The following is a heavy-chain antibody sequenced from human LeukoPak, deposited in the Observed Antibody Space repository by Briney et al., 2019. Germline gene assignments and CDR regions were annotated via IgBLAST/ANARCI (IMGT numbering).Heavy chain of an antibody. J-gene: IGHJ4*02. Sequence: GGSLRLSCAASGFTFSSYAMSWVHQAPGKGLEWVSAISGSGGSTYYADSVKGRFTISRDSSKLYLQMNSPTIEDTALYFCARDMKAGVPDYIDYWGQGTLVTVSS. CDR2: ISGSGGST. V-gene: IGHV3-23*01. CDR3: ARDMKAGVPDYIDY. D-gene: IGHD3-10*01. CDR1: GFTFSSYA.